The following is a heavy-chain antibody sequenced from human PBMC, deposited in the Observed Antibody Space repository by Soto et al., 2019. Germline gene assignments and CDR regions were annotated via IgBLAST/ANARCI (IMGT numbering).Heavy chain of an antibody. V-gene: IGHV5-10-1*01. CDR1: GYSFTSYW. CDR2: IDPSDSYT. J-gene: IGHJ6*02. D-gene: IGHD6-19*01. CDR3: ARRYLGIAVAGSSWLDGMDV. Sequence: PGESLKISCKGSGYSFTSYWISWVRQMPGKGLEWMGRIDPSDSYTNYSPSFQGHVTISADKSISTAYLQWSSLKASDTAMYYWARRYLGIAVAGSSWLDGMDVWGQGTTVTVSS.